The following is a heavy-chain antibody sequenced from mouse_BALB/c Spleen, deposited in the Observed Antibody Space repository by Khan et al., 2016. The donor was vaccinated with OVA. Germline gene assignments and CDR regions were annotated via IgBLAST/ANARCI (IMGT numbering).Heavy chain of an antibody. V-gene: IGHV2-4*02. CDR2: IWSGGST. CDR1: GFSLTYYG. Sequence: VELVESGPGLVQPSQSLSITCTVSGFSLTYYGVHWVRQPPGKGLEWLGVIWSGGSTDYDAAFIYSLSINKDNSKSQVFFKLNRLKADDTAIYYCARFYDYEGYFDVWGAGTTVTVSS. CDR3: ARFYDYEGYFDV. J-gene: IGHJ1*01. D-gene: IGHD2-4*01.